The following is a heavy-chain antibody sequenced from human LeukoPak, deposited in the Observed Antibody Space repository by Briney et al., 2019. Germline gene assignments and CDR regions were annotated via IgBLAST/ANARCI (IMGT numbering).Heavy chain of an antibody. V-gene: IGHV1-2*02. Sequence: DSVKVSCKASGYTFTGQDMHWVRQAPGQGLEWMGWINPNTGGTKYAQRLQGRVTMTRDTTISTAYMELSRLTSDDTAVYYCASYPRYSSSPPFDYWGQGTLVTVSS. J-gene: IGHJ4*02. CDR2: INPNTGGT. CDR1: GYTFTGQD. D-gene: IGHD6-6*01. CDR3: ASYPRYSSSPPFDY.